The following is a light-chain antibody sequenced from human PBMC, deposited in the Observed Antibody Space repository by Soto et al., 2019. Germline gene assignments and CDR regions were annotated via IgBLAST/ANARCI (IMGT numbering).Light chain of an antibody. J-gene: IGKJ2*01. CDR3: QQYGSSLMYT. CDR1: QSVYGNY. CDR2: AAS. Sequence: EIVLTQSPGTLSLSPGDRATLSCRASQSVYGNYLAWYQQKPGQAPRLRIYAASSRATGIPDRFSGSGSGTDFTLTISRLEPEDFAVYYCQQYGSSLMYTFGQGTKLEIK. V-gene: IGKV3-20*01.